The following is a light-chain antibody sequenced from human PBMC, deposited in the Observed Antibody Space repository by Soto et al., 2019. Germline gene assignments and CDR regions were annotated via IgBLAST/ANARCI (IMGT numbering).Light chain of an antibody. CDR2: GAS. J-gene: IGKJ1*01. CDR3: QQYGSSGT. CDR1: QGVSIY. Sequence: QLTQSPSSLSASVGDRVTITCRASQGVSIYLAWYQQKLGKAPKVLIYGASTLQAGVPSRFSGSGSGPDFTLTISRLEPEDFAVYYCQQYGSSGTFGQGTKV. V-gene: IGKV1-9*01.